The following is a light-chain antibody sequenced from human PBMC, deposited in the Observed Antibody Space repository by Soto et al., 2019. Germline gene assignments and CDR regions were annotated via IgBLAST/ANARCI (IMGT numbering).Light chain of an antibody. V-gene: IGKV3-15*01. J-gene: IGKJ4*01. CDR3: QQYNNWPPLLT. Sequence: EIVKTQSPATLSVSPGERATLSCRASQSVSSNLAWYQRKPGQAPRLLIYGASTRATGIPARFSGSGSGTEFTLTISSLQSEDFAVYYCQQYNNWPPLLTFGGGTKVEIK. CDR2: GAS. CDR1: QSVSSN.